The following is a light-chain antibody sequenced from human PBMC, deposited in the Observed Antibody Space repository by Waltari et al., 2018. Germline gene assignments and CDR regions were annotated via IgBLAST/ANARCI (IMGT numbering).Light chain of an antibody. Sequence: SSVLTQPPSVSVAPGPTAPTTCGGNNIGRKSVNWSQQKPGLAPVLVVYDDDVRPPGIPERISGPNSANTASLTINRVEVGDEAAYFCQVWDNYADLVIFGGGTKLTVL. J-gene: IGLJ2*01. CDR2: DDD. V-gene: IGLV3-21*02. CDR3: QVWDNYADLVI. CDR1: NIGRKS.